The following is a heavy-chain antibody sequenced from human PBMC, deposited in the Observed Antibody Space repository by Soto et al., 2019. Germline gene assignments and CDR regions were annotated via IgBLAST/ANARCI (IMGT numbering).Heavy chain of an antibody. CDR2: TYYRSKWYN. D-gene: IGHD3-16*01. J-gene: IGHJ6*02. CDR1: GDSVSTNSAA. Sequence: SQTLSLTCAVSGDSVSTNSAAWNWIRQSPSRGLEWLGRTYYRSKWYNDYAVSVKSRININADTSKNQISLQLNSVTPEDTAVYGCERPGPDDYSSGLDVWGQGTKVTVSS. CDR3: ERPGPDDYSSGLDV. V-gene: IGHV6-1*01.